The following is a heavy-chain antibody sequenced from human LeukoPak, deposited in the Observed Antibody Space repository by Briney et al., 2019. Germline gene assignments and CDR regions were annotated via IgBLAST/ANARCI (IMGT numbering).Heavy chain of an antibody. J-gene: IGHJ5*02. V-gene: IGHV3-23*01. CDR3: AKERATMVRGDWFDP. Sequence: GGSLRPSCAASGFSFSNYWMSWVRQAPGKGLEWGSAISGSGGSTYYADSVKGRFTISRDNSKNTLYLQMNSLRAEDTAVYYCAKERATMVRGDWFDPWGQGTLVTVSS. CDR1: GFSFSNYW. D-gene: IGHD3-10*01. CDR2: ISGSGGST.